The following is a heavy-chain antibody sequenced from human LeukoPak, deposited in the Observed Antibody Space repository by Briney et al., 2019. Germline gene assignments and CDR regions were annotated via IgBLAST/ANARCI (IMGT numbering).Heavy chain of an antibody. CDR3: ARDSVHGYYDSSGYSTLFDC. D-gene: IGHD3-22*01. CDR1: GFTFSSYW. Sequence: GGSLRLSCAASGFTFSSYWMSWVRQAPGKGLEWVANIKQDGSEKYYVDSVKGRFTISRDNAKNSLYLQMNSLRAEDTAVYYCARDSVHGYYDSSGYSTLFDCWGQGTLVTVSS. J-gene: IGHJ4*02. V-gene: IGHV3-7*01. CDR2: IKQDGSEK.